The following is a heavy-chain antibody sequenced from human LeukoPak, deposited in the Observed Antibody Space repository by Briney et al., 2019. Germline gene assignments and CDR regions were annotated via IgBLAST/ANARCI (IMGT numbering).Heavy chain of an antibody. J-gene: IGHJ4*02. V-gene: IGHV3-9*01. CDR2: ISWNSGSI. CDR3: LRQGVGSPPR. CDR1: GFTFDDYA. Sequence: GGSLRLSCAASGFTFDDYAMHWVRQAPGKGLEWVSGISWNSGSIGYADSVKGRFTGSRHDSKNTLDLQMNSLKPDDTAVYYCLRQGVGSPPRWGQGTLVTVSS. D-gene: IGHD1-26*01.